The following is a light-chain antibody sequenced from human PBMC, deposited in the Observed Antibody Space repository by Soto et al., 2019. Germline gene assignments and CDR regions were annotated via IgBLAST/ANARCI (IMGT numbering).Light chain of an antibody. J-gene: IGKJ2*01. CDR2: KAS. CDR1: QTISSW. V-gene: IGKV1-5*03. CDR3: QQYDSRPNT. Sequence: DIQMTQSPSTLSGSVGDRVTITCRASQTISSWLAWYQQKPGKAPKLLIYKASTLKSGVPARFSGRGSGTTFTLTIINLQPEDVATYYCQQYDSRPNTFGQGTKVEIK.